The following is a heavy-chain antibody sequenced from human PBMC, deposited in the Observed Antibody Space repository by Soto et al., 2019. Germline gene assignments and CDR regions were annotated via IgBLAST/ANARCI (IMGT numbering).Heavy chain of an antibody. D-gene: IGHD3-10*01. CDR3: ARAPSYYASGSDF. J-gene: IGHJ4*02. CDR2: IRNRANGYAT. CDR1: GFTFSDPY. Sequence: GGSLRLSCAASGFTFSDPYLDWVRQAPGKGLEWVGRIRNRANGYATHYAASVKGRFTISRDDSKNSLYLQMTSLKTEDTAVYYCARAPSYYASGSDFWGQRTLVTVSS. V-gene: IGHV3-72*01.